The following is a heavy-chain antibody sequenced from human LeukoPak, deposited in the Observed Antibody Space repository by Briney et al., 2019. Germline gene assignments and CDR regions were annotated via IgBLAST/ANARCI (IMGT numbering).Heavy chain of an antibody. CDR1: GGTFSSYY. CDR2: IIPMLGVV. CDR3: ARDIGTGAFDI. V-gene: IGHV1-69*04. Sequence: SVKVSCKASGGTFSSYYMNWVRQAPGQGLEWMGRIIPMLGVVKNEQKFQGRVTITADKSTTTAYMELSSLRSEDTAVYYCARDIGTGAFDIWGQGTMVTVFS. J-gene: IGHJ3*02. D-gene: IGHD1-1*01.